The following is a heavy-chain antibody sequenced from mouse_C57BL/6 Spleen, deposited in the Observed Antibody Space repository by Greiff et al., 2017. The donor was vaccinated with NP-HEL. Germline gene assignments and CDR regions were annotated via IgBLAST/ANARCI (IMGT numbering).Heavy chain of an antibody. J-gene: IGHJ2*01. Sequence: EVQLQQSGPELVKPGASVKISCKASGYTFTDYYMNWVKQSHGKSLEWIGDINPNNGGTSYNQKFKGKATLTVDKSSSTAYMELRSLTSEDSAVYYCARSYTSAYWGQSTTLTVSS. CDR1: GYTFTDYY. D-gene: IGHD6-1*01. V-gene: IGHV1-26*01. CDR3: ARSYTSAY. CDR2: INPNNGGT.